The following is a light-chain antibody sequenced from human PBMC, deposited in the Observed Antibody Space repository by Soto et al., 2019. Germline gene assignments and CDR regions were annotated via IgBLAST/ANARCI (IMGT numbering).Light chain of an antibody. Sequence: QSVLTQPASVSGSPGQSITISCTGSSGDVGHYNYVSWYQQHPGKAPKLIIYEVTNRPSGVSNRFSGSKSGNTASLIISGLQAEDEADYYCTSYTPGRIWVLGVGTNLTVL. V-gene: IGLV2-14*01. CDR3: TSYTPGRIWV. CDR1: SGDVGHYNY. CDR2: EVT. J-gene: IGLJ3*02.